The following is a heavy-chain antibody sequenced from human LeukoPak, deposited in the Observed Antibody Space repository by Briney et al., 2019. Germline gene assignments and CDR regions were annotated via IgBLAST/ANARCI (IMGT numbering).Heavy chain of an antibody. CDR3: ARGVVVTPGLWNI. D-gene: IGHD4-23*01. CDR1: GGSISSYY. V-gene: IGHV4-59*01. CDR2: IYYSGST. J-gene: IGHJ3*02. Sequence: SETLSLTCTVSGGSISSYYWSWIRQPPGKGLEWIGYIYYSGSTNYNPAPQSRLTISIDTSKNQFSLKLSSVTAADTAVYYCARGVVVTPGLWNIWGQGTMVTVSS.